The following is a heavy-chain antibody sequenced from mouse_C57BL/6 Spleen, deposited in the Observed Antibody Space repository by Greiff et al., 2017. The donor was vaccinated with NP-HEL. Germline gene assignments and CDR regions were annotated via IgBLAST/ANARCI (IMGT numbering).Heavy chain of an antibody. CDR3: ASPYGNYRYFDV. CDR1: GYAFSSYW. Sequence: VQLQQSGAELVKPGASVKISCKASGYAFSSYWMNWVKQRPGKGLEWIGQIYPGDGDTNYNGKFKGKATLTADKSSRTAYMQLSSLTSEDSAVYFCASPYGNYRYFDVWGTGTTVTVSS. D-gene: IGHD2-1*01. J-gene: IGHJ1*03. CDR2: IYPGDGDT. V-gene: IGHV1-80*01.